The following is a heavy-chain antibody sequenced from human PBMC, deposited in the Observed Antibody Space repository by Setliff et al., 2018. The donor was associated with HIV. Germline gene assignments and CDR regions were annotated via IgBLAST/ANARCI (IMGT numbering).Heavy chain of an antibody. J-gene: IGHJ4*02. CDR2: IYYSGNT. Sequence: NPSETLSLTCTVSGGSITGYYWSWIRQPPGKGLEWIGWIYYSGNTRYNPSLKSRVTISLDTSKNRFSLQLTSVTAADTAVYYCARHRDGNNPYFDYWSQGTLVTVSS. D-gene: IGHD2-15*01. CDR1: GGSITGYY. V-gene: IGHV4-59*08. CDR3: ARHRDGNNPYFDY.